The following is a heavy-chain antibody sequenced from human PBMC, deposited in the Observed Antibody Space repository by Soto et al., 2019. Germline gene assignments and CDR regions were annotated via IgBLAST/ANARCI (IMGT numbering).Heavy chain of an antibody. CDR2: LYWDDDK. CDR1: GFSLSTRGVG. Sequence: QITLKESGPTLVKPTQTLTLTCTFSGFSLSTRGVGVGWIRQPPGKALEWLALLYWDDDKGYSPSLKSRRTITKDTSKNQVVLTVTSMDPVDTATYYCAHRPRGYSSYFDYWGQGTLVTVSS. J-gene: IGHJ4*02. V-gene: IGHV2-5*02. CDR3: AHRPRGYSSYFDY. D-gene: IGHD5-18*01.